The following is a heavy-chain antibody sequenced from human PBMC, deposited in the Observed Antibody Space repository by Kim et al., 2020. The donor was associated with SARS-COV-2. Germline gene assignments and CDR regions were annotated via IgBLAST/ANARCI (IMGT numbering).Heavy chain of an antibody. V-gene: IGHV1-3*01. CDR3: ARGGYSGYEPSYYFDY. D-gene: IGHD5-12*01. Sequence: KFQGRVTITRDTSASTAYMELSSMRSEDTAVYYCARGGYSGYEPSYYFDYWGQGTLVTVSS. J-gene: IGHJ4*02.